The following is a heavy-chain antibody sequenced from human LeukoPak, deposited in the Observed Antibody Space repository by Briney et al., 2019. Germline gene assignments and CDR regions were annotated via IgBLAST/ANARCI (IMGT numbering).Heavy chain of an antibody. CDR3: ARTPSWDYLVGPDYYYGMDV. CDR1: GFTFSSYD. Sequence: GGSLRLSCAASGFTFSSYDMHWVRQATGNGLEWVSAIGTAGDTYYPGSVKGRFTISRENAKNSLYLQMNSLRAGDTAVYYCARTPSWDYLVGPDYYYGMDVWGEGTTVTVSS. J-gene: IGHJ6*04. CDR2: IGTAGDT. D-gene: IGHD3-9*01. V-gene: IGHV3-13*01.